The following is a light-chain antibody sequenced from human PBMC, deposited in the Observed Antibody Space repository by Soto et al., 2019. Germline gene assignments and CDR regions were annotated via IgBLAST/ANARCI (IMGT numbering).Light chain of an antibody. Sequence: QCALTQPASVSGSPGQSITISCTGTSSDVGGYNYVSWYQHHPGKAPKLMIYDVSNRPSGVSNRFSGSKSGNTASLIISGLQAEDEADYYCSSYTSSSTLSTYVFGTGTKVTVL. V-gene: IGLV2-14*03. CDR3: SSYTSSSTLSTYV. J-gene: IGLJ1*01. CDR1: SSDVGGYNY. CDR2: DVS.